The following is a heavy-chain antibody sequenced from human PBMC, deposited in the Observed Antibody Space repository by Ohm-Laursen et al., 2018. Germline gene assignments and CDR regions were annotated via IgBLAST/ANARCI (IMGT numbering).Heavy chain of an antibody. CDR1: GYTLTELS. J-gene: IGHJ4*02. D-gene: IGHD3-3*01. CDR3: ATSQKSSDFWSAPESHYFDY. V-gene: IGHV1-24*01. CDR2: FDPEDGET. Sequence: ASVKVSCKVSGYTLTELSMHWVRQAPGKGLEWMGGFDPEDGETIYAQKFQGRVTMTEDTSTDTAYMELSSLRSEDTAVYYCATSQKSSDFWSAPESHYFDYWGQGTLVTVSS.